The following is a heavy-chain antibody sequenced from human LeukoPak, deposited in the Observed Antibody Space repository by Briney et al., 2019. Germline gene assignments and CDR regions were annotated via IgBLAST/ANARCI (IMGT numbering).Heavy chain of an antibody. J-gene: IGHJ4*02. Sequence: PGGSLRLSCAASGFTFSSYWLHWVRQTPGKGLLWVSRNKGDGSDTLYADSVKGRFTISRDNSKNTLYLQTSSLGIDDTAVYYCARASTTVPNLLDYWGQGALVSVSS. CDR2: NKGDGSDT. CDR1: GFTFSSYW. CDR3: ARASTTVPNLLDY. V-gene: IGHV3-74*01. D-gene: IGHD4-17*01.